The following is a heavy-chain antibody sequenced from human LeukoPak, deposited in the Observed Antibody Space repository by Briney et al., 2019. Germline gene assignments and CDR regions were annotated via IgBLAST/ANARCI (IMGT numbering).Heavy chain of an antibody. CDR2: IKQDGSEK. V-gene: IGHV3-7*04. CDR1: GFPFSSYW. CDR3: ARGWSGAFDI. Sequence: PGGSLRLSCVASGFPFSSYWMTWVRQAPGKGLEWVANIKQDGSEKYYVDSMKGRFTISRDNAKNSLYLQMNSLRAEDTAVYYCARGWSGAFDIWGQGTMVTVSS. J-gene: IGHJ3*02. D-gene: IGHD6-13*01.